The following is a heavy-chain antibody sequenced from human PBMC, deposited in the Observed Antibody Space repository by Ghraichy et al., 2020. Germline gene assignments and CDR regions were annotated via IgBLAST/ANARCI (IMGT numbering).Heavy chain of an antibody. CDR3: ARRAGSLDY. CDR2: INSDGTTT. Sequence: GGSLRLSCAASGFTLSSQWMHWVRQAAGKGLEWVSRINSDGTTTDYADSVRGRFTISRYNAKNTLYLQMSSLRAEDTAVYYCARRAGSLDYWGQGTLVTVSS. CDR1: GFTLSSQW. D-gene: IGHD6-13*01. J-gene: IGHJ4*02. V-gene: IGHV3-74*01.